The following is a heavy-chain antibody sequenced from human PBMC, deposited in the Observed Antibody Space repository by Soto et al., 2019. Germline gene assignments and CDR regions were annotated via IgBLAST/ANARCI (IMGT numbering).Heavy chain of an antibody. V-gene: IGHV3-30*18. CDR1: GFTFSDYG. J-gene: IGHJ6*02. Sequence: GGSLRLSCAASGFTFSDYGMHWVRQAPGKGLEWVAVISYDGSNKYYVDSVKGRLTISRDNSKNTLYLQMNSLRAEDTAVYYCAKGTIDSSAYSYSMDVWGQGTTVTVSS. CDR3: AKGTIDSSAYSYSMDV. CDR2: ISYDGSNK. D-gene: IGHD3-22*01.